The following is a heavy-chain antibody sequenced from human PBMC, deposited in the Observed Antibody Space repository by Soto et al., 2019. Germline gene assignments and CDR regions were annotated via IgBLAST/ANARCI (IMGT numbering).Heavy chain of an antibody. CDR2: ISGDGEST. D-gene: IGHD3-16*01. Sequence: EMQLLDSGGDLVHPGGSLRLSYGASGFTFRDYVMGWVRQAPGKGLEWVSGISGDGESTDYTDSVKGRFTISRDNSKNTVYLQMKRLRADDTALYYCVKGGLIRRFDSWGQGTLVTVSS. CDR3: VKGGLIRRFDS. CDR1: GFTFRDYV. V-gene: IGHV3-23*01. J-gene: IGHJ4*02.